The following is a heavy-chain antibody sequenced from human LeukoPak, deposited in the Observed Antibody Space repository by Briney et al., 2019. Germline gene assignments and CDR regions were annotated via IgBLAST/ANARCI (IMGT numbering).Heavy chain of an antibody. CDR2: ISSSSSYI. Sequence: TGGSLRLSCAASGFTFSSYSMNWVRQAPGKGLEWVSSISSSSSYIYYADSVKGRFTISRDNAKNSLYLQMNSLRAEDTAVYYCARDLVVIVVEDYYMDVWGKGTTVTVSS. CDR3: ARDLVVIVVEDYYMDV. D-gene: IGHD3-22*01. J-gene: IGHJ6*03. CDR1: GFTFSSYS. V-gene: IGHV3-21*01.